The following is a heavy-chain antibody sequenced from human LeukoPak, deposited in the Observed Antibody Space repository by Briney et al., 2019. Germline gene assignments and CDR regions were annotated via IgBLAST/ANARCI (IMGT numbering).Heavy chain of an antibody. Sequence: PSETLSLTCTVSGGSIGSYCWSWIRQPPGKGLEWIGYFCYTGSTNYNPSLKSRVTISVDTSKNQFSLKLSSVTAADTAVYYCARGNKRPAARPSFWFDPWGQGTLVTVSS. D-gene: IGHD6-6*01. J-gene: IGHJ5*02. CDR2: FCYTGST. CDR3: ARGNKRPAARPSFWFDP. V-gene: IGHV4-59*12. CDR1: GGSIGSYC.